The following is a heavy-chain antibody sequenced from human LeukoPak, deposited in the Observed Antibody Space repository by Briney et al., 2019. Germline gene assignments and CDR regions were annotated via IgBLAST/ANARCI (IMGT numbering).Heavy chain of an antibody. Sequence: PSETLSLTCTVSGGSISSYYWSWIRQPPGKGLEWIGYIYYSGSTNYNPSLKSRVTISVDTSKNQFSLKLSSVTAADTAVYYCARLISGYHLFDYWGQGTLVTVSS. CDR3: ARLISGYHLFDY. CDR2: IYYSGST. D-gene: IGHD3-22*01. V-gene: IGHV4-59*08. CDR1: GGSISSYY. J-gene: IGHJ4*02.